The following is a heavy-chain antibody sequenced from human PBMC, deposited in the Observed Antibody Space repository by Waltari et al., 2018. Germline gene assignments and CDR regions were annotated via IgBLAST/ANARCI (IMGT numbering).Heavy chain of an antibody. V-gene: IGHV3-30*01. CDR3: AALNKFWSVVT. J-gene: IGHJ4*02. CDR2: ISFDDNNK. Sequence: QVQLVESGGGVVQPERSLRLSCVVSGFTFSNYAMHWVRQAPGKGLEWGAVISFDDNNKYYADSVKGRFTISRDKSRSTRYLQMNSLRIDDTAVYYCAALNKFWSVVTWGQGTLVTVSS. D-gene: IGHD3-3*01. CDR1: GFTFSNYA.